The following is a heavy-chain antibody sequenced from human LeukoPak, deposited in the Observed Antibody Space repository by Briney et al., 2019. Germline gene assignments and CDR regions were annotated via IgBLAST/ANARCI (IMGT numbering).Heavy chain of an antibody. CDR3: AKIYPPRPVRPRTNWFDP. D-gene: IGHD3-10*01. J-gene: IGHJ5*02. CDR2: ISGSGGST. V-gene: IGHV3-23*01. CDR1: GFTFSSYA. Sequence: GGSLRLSCAASGFTFSSYAMGWVRQAPGKGLEWVSAISGSGGSTYYADSVKGRFTISRDNFKNTLYLQMNSLRAEDTAVYYCAKIYPPRPVRPRTNWFDPWGQGTLVTVSS.